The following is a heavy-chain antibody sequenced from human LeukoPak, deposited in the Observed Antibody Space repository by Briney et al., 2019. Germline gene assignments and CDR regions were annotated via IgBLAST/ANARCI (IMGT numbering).Heavy chain of an antibody. CDR1: GYTFTDYY. J-gene: IGHJ4*02. Sequence: ASVKVSCKVSGYTFTDYYMHWVQQAPGKGLEWMGLVDPEDGETIYAEKFQGRVTITADTSTDTAYMERSSLRSEDTAVYYCATLYAGYSSSWYYFDYWGQGTLVTVSS. V-gene: IGHV1-69-2*01. CDR2: VDPEDGET. CDR3: ATLYAGYSSSWYYFDY. D-gene: IGHD6-13*01.